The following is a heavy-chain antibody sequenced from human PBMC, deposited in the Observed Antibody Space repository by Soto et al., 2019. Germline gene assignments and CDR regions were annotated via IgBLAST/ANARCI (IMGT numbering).Heavy chain of an antibody. CDR2: ISGSGST. V-gene: IGHV3-23*01. CDR1: GFTFSTYA. CDR3: AKVISTSGSSL. D-gene: IGHD3-10*01. J-gene: IGHJ4*02. Sequence: PGGSLRLSCAASGFTFSTYAMTWVRQAPGKGLAWLSSISGSGSTYYADSVKGRSTISRDNSKNTLYLQMNSLRAEDTAVYYCAKVISTSGSSLWGRGTLVTVSS.